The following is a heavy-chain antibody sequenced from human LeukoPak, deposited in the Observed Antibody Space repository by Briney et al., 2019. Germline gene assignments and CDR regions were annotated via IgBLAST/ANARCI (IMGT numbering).Heavy chain of an antibody. D-gene: IGHD3-10*01. V-gene: IGHV3-30*03. J-gene: IGHJ6*02. CDR2: ISYSGSSK. CDR3: ARVYYGSGSYYTGSYYYGMDV. Sequence: GGSLRLSCEASGFTFSTHGMHWVRQAPGKGLEGVAVISYSGSSKECADSVKGRFTISRDNSKSTLYLQMNSLRAEDTAVYYCARVYYGSGSYYTGSYYYGMDVWGQGTTVTVSS. CDR1: GFTFSTHG.